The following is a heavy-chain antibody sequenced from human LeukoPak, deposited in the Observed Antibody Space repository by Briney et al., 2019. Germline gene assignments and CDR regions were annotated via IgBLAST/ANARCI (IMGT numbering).Heavy chain of an antibody. CDR3: ARGLLGITGTLDY. CDR2: INPNSGGT. D-gene: IGHD1-20*01. V-gene: IGHV1-2*02. J-gene: IGHJ4*02. CDR1: GYTFTGYY. Sequence: ASEKVSCKASGYTFTGYYTHWVRQGPGQGLEWMGWINPNSGGTNYAQKFQGRVTMTRDTSISTAYMELSRLRSDDTAVYYCARGLLGITGTLDYWGQGTLVTVSS.